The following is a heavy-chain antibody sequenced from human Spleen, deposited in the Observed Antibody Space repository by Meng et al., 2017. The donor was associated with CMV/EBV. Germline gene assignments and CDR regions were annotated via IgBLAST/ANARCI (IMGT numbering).Heavy chain of an antibody. J-gene: IGHJ5*02. CDR2: ISASNGNP. Sequence: ASVKVSCKASGYTFINFGISWVRLAPGQGFEWLGWISASNGNPKYPQKFQGRVTFTRDISTSTVYMDLRSLRSDDTAVYYCARAPGYMSPWGQGTLVTVSS. D-gene: IGHD5-18*01. CDR1: GYTFINFG. V-gene: IGHV1-18*01. CDR3: ARAPGYMSP.